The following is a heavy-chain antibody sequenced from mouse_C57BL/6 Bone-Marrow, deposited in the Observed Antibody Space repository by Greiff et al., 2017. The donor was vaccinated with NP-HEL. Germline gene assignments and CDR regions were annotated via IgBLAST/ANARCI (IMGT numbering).Heavy chain of an antibody. CDR2: IDPEDGET. V-gene: IGHV14-2*01. D-gene: IGHD2-2*01. J-gene: IGHJ4*01. CDR1: GFNIKDYY. CDR3: AYGYDRDYYAMDY. Sequence: VQLQQSGAELVKPGASVKLSCTASGFNIKDYYMHWVKQRPEQGLEWIGRIDPEDGETKYAPKFQGKATITADTSSNTAYLQLSSLTSEDTAVYYCAYGYDRDYYAMDYWGQGTSVTVSS.